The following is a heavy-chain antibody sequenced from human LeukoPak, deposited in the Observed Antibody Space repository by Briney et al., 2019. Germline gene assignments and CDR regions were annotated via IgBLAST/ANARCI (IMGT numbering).Heavy chain of an antibody. V-gene: IGHV1-2*02. CDR1: GYTLTELS. D-gene: IGHD3-10*01. J-gene: IGHJ3*02. CDR3: ALWFGELAGNAFDI. Sequence: ASVKVSCKVSGYTLTELSMHWVRQAPGQGLEWMGWINPNSGGTNYAQKFQGRVTMTRDTSISTAYMELSRLRSDDTAVYYCALWFGELAGNAFDIWGQGTMVTVSS. CDR2: INPNSGGT.